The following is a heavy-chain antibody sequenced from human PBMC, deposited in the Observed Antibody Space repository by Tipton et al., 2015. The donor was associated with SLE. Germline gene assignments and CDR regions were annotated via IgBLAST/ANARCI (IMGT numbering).Heavy chain of an antibody. V-gene: IGHV4-34*01. CDR1: GGSFSGYY. J-gene: IGHJ4*02. CDR3: ARLPSIAAAGTGY. D-gene: IGHD6-13*01. CDR2: INHSGST. Sequence: TLSLTCAVYGGSFSGYYWSWIRQPPGKGLEWIGEINHSGSTNYNPSLKSRVTISVDTSKNQFSLKLSSVTAADTAVYYCARLPSIAAAGTGYWGQGTLVTVPS.